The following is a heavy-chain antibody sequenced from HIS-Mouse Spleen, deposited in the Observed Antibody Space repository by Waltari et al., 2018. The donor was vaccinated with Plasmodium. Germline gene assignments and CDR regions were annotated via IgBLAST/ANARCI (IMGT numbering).Heavy chain of an antibody. D-gene: IGHD6-6*01. V-gene: IGHV3-9*01. Sequence: EVQLVESGGGLVKPGRSLRVSCAASGFTFDDYAMHCVRQAPGKGLEWVSGISWNRGSIGYADSVKGRFTISRDNAKNSLYLQMNSLRAEDTALYYCAKARGSSSAFDIWGQGTMVTVSS. J-gene: IGHJ3*02. CDR1: GFTFDDYA. CDR3: AKARGSSSAFDI. CDR2: ISWNRGSI.